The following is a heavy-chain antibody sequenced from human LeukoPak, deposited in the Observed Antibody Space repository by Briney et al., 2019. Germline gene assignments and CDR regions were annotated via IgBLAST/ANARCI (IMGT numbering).Heavy chain of an antibody. CDR2: IYYSGST. V-gene: IGHV4-59*01. D-gene: IGHD3-3*01. CDR3: ARDNRRYYDFWSGYNYNWFDP. Sequence: PSETLSLTCTVSGGSISSYYWSWIRQPPGKGLEWIGYIYYSGSTNYNPSLKSRVTISVDTSKNQFSLKLSSVTAADTAAYYCARDNRRYYDFWSGYNYNWFDPWGQGTLVTVSS. J-gene: IGHJ5*02. CDR1: GGSISSYY.